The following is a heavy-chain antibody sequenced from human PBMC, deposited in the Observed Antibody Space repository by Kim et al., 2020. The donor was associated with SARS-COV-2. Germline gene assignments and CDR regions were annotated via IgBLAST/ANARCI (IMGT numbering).Heavy chain of an antibody. CDR1: GVSLNTGGVG. Sequence: SGPTLVNPTQTLTLTCTFSGVSLNTGGVGVGWIRQPPGKALEWLGTIYWDDDKRYSPSLRNRLLITKDTSKNQVVLTMTNVDPVDTATYYCAHRRTALYLELLTYPDWFDPWGQGTLVTVSS. CDR2: IYWDDDK. J-gene: IGHJ5*02. V-gene: IGHV2-5*02. D-gene: IGHD1-7*01. CDR3: AHRRTALYLELLTYPDWFDP.